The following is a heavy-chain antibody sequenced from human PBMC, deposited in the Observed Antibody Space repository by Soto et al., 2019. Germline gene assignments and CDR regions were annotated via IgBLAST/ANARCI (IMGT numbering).Heavy chain of an antibody. Sequence: QLQLQESGSGLVKPSQTLSLTCAVSGGSISAAGDSWSWIRQPPGGGLEWIGYIYHSWPFLYNPSLETPLTMSLYRSNNQFSLNLNSVPAADTAIYYCARAQFYSGSGRYNNLMFDPWGQGTQVIVSS. CDR3: ARAQFYSGSGRYNNLMFDP. CDR2: IYHSWPF. J-gene: IGHJ5*02. V-gene: IGHV4-30-2*01. CDR1: GGSISAAGDS. D-gene: IGHD3-10*01.